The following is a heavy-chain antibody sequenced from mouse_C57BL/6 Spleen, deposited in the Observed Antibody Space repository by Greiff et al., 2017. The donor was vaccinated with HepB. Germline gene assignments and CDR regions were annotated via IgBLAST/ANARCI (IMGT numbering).Heavy chain of an antibody. CDR1: GYTFTDYE. CDR2: IDPETGGT. CDR3: TDSNYYFDY. D-gene: IGHD2-5*01. J-gene: IGHJ2*01. Sequence: VQRVESGAELVRPGASVTLSCKASGYTFTDYEMHWVKQTPVHGLEWIGAIDPETGGTAYNQKFKGKAILTADKSSSTAYMELRSLTSEDSAVYYCTDSNYYFDYWGQGTTLTVSS. V-gene: IGHV1-15*01.